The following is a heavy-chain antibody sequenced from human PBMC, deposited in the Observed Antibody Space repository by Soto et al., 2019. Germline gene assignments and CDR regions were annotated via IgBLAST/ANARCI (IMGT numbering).Heavy chain of an antibody. CDR1: GGSISSYY. D-gene: IGHD3-10*01. Sequence: SETLSLTCTVSGGSISSYYWSWIRQSAGKGLEWIGRIYTSGSTNYNPSLKSRVTMSVDTSKNQFSLKMSSVTAADTAVYYCTMTVTMVRGPPDYFDYWGQGTLVTVSS. CDR2: IYTSGST. J-gene: IGHJ4*02. CDR3: TMTVTMVRGPPDYFDY. V-gene: IGHV4-4*07.